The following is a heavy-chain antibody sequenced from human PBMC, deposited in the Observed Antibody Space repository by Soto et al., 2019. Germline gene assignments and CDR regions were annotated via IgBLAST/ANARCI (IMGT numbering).Heavy chain of an antibody. CDR1: GYSFTSYW. J-gene: IGHJ6*02. V-gene: IGHV5-10-1*01. CDR2: IDPSDSYT. CDR3: ARYSSSWYYYYYGMDV. Sequence: PGESLKISCKGSGYSFTSYWISWVRQMPGKGLEWMGRIDPSDSYTNYSPSFQGHVTISADKSISTAYLQWSSLKASDTAMYYCARYSSSWYYYYYGMDVWGQGTTVTVSS. D-gene: IGHD6-13*01.